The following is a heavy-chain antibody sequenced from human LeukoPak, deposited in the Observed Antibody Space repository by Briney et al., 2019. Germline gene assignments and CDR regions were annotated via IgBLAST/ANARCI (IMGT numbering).Heavy chain of an antibody. Sequence: GESLKISCKGSGYSINNYWIGWVRQMPGKGLGWMGIIYPADTDIRYSPSFQGQVTISADKSINTAYLQWSSLKASDTAMYYCARQEYCSGGSCYPWFDPWGEGSLVTVSS. D-gene: IGHD2-15*01. J-gene: IGHJ5*02. CDR2: IYPADTDI. CDR1: GYSINNYW. CDR3: ARQEYCSGGSCYPWFDP. V-gene: IGHV5-51*01.